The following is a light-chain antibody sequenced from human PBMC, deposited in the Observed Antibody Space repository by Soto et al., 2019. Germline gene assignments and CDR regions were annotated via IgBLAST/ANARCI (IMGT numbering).Light chain of an antibody. CDR1: QSVSST. CDR2: DAS. J-gene: IGKJ1*01. V-gene: IGKV3-20*01. CDR3: QQYGSSGT. Sequence: EIVITQSSGTLSVSSGERATLPCRASQSVSSTLAWYQHKPGQAPRLLIYDASNRATGIPDRFSGSGSGTDFTLTISRLEPEDFAVYYCQQYGSSGTFGQGTKVDIK.